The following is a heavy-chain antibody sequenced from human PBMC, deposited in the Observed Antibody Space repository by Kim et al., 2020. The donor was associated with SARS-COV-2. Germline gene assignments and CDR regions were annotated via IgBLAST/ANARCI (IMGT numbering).Heavy chain of an antibody. J-gene: IGHJ3*02. Sequence: GGSLRLSCAASGFTFSSYAMSWVRQAPGKGLEWVSAISGSGGSTYYADSVKGRFTISRDNSKNTLYLQMNSLRAEDTAVYYCAKDNGVAVAGTKDAFDIWGQGTMVTVSS. CDR3: AKDNGVAVAGTKDAFDI. D-gene: IGHD6-19*01. CDR1: GFTFSSYA. CDR2: ISGSGGST. V-gene: IGHV3-23*01.